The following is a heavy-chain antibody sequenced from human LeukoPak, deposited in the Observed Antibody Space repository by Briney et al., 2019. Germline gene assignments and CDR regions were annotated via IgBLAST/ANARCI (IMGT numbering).Heavy chain of an antibody. J-gene: IGHJ1*01. Sequence: PGGSLRLSCAASAFTFSDYSMNWVRQAPGKGLEWISYIDTSSSTMYYADSVMGRFTISRDNAKESLYLQMNSLRDEDTAVYYCASDYDILTGYYIRAEYFQHWGQGTLVTVSS. CDR2: IDTSSSTM. CDR3: ASDYDILTGYYIRAEYFQH. V-gene: IGHV3-48*02. D-gene: IGHD3-9*01. CDR1: AFTFSDYS.